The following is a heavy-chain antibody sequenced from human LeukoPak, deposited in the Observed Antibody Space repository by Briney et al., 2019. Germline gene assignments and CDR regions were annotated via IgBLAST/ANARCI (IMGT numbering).Heavy chain of an antibody. CDR2: IYYSGST. D-gene: IGHD3-3*01. CDR3: ARVDGGDFWSGQGARWFDP. Sequence: SETLSLTCTVSGGSISSYYWSWIRQPPGKGLEWIGYIYYSGSTYYNPSLKSRVTISVDTSKNQFSLKLSSVTAADTAVYYCARVDGGDFWSGQGARWFDPWGQGTLVTVSS. V-gene: IGHV4-30-4*08. J-gene: IGHJ5*02. CDR1: GGSISSYY.